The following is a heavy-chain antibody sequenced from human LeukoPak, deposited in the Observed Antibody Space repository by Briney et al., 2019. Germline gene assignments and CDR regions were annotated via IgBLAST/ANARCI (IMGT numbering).Heavy chain of an antibody. CDR1: GFAFSSYD. CDR3: VRVVRRDGYNFLEF. D-gene: IGHD5-24*01. CDR2: ITPAGDA. V-gene: IGHV3-13*01. Sequence: GGSLRLSCAASGFAFSSYDMHWVRQGTGEGLDWVSGITPAGDAYYVASVKGRFTISRENAKDSLYLQMNSLRAVDTAVYYCVRVVRRDGYNFLEFWGQGTLVTVSS. J-gene: IGHJ4*02.